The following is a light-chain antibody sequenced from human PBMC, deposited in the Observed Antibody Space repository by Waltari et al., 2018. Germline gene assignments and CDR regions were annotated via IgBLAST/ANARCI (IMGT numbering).Light chain of an antibody. CDR1: SSDVGGYKY. CDR3: SSYTTSNTLV. J-gene: IGLJ1*01. CDR2: DVS. V-gene: IGLV2-14*03. Sequence: QSALTQPASVSGSPGQSITISCTGTSSDVGGYKYVSWYQQHPGKAPKLMIYDVSSRRSGVSNRFSGSKSGNTASLTISGLQAEDEADYYCSSYTTSNTLVFGTGTNVIVL.